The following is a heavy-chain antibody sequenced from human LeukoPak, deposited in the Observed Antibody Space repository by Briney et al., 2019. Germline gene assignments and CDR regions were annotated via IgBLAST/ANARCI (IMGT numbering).Heavy chain of an antibody. D-gene: IGHD4-17*01. Sequence: ASVTVSCKASGYSFVLYGISWVRQAPGQGPEWMGWISTYNGNTKYAQKFQGRVTMTTDTSTSTAYMELRRLGSDDTAVYYCARDEDYGISVNVDYWGQGTLVTVSS. J-gene: IGHJ4*02. CDR1: GYSFVLYG. CDR2: ISTYNGNT. V-gene: IGHV1-18*01. CDR3: ARDEDYGISVNVDY.